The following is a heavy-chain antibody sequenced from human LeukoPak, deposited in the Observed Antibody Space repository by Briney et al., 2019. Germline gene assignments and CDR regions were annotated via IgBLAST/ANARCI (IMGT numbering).Heavy chain of an antibody. CDR2: ISYDGSNK. D-gene: IGHD5-18*01. Sequence: PGGSLRLSCAASGFTFSSYGMHWVRQAPGKGLEWVAVISYDGSNKYYADSVKGRFTISRDNSENTLYLQMNSLRAEDTAVYYCAKDGHGYGCSWFDPWGQGTLVTVSS. V-gene: IGHV3-30*18. CDR3: AKDGHGYGCSWFDP. J-gene: IGHJ5*02. CDR1: GFTFSSYG.